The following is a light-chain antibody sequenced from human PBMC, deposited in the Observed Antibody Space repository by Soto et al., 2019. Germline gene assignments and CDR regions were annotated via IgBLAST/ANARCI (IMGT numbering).Light chain of an antibody. J-gene: IGLJ3*02. Sequence: QSVLTQPPSVSGAPGQRVTISCTGSSSNIGAGYGVHWYQQLPGTAPKLLIYGNSNRPSGVPDRFSGPKSGTSASLAITGLQAEDEADYYCQSYDSSLSGWVFGGGTKLTVL. V-gene: IGLV1-40*01. CDR1: SSNIGAGYG. CDR3: QSYDSSLSGWV. CDR2: GNS.